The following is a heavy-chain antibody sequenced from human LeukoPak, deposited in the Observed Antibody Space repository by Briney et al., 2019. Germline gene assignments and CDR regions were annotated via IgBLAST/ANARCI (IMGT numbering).Heavy chain of an antibody. D-gene: IGHD3-16*01. V-gene: IGHV1-2*02. CDR2: INPNSGAT. Sequence: GASVKVSCKASGYTFTGYYMHWVRQAPGQGLEWMGWINPNSGATNYAQKFQGRVTMTRNTSISTAYVELSSLRSEDTAVYYCARIGQRGGVGFDLWGRGTLVTVSS. J-gene: IGHJ2*01. CDR3: ARIGQRGGVGFDL. CDR1: GYTFTGYY.